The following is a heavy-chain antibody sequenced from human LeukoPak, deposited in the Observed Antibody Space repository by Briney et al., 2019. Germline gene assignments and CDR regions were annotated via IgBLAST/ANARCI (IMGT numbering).Heavy chain of an antibody. D-gene: IGHD6-13*01. Sequence: GGSLRLSCAASGFTFSSYGMNWVRQAPGKGLEWVSYISSSSSTIYYVDSVKGRFTISRDNAKNSLYLQMNSLRAEDTAVYYCARSYSSSTRNNWFDPWGQGTLVTVSS. J-gene: IGHJ5*02. V-gene: IGHV3-48*01. CDR2: ISSSSSTI. CDR3: ARSYSSSTRNNWFDP. CDR1: GFTFSSYG.